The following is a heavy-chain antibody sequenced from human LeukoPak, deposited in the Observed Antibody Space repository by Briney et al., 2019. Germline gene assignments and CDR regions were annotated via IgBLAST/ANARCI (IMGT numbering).Heavy chain of an antibody. D-gene: IGHD4-11*01. CDR2: IYSSGST. CDR3: ARDVVRTYNFDY. Sequence: GGSLRLSCAAAGFTVSSNYMNWVRQAPGKGLEWVSIIYSSGSTYYADSVKGRFTISRDNSKNTLDLQMNSLRAEDTAVYYCARDVVRTYNFDYWGQGTLVTVSS. CDR1: GFTVSSNY. J-gene: IGHJ4*02. V-gene: IGHV3-66*01.